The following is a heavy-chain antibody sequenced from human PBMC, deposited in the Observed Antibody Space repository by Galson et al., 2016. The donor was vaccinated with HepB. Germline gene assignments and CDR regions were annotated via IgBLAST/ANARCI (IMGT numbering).Heavy chain of an antibody. CDR1: GGSLSGYF. CDR2: INHSGST. J-gene: IGHJ4*02. CDR3: ARDPSGRPFDF. Sequence: SETLSLTCGIYGGSLSGYFWSWIRQPPGKGLEWIGEINHSGSTNYNPSLKSRVTISVDTSKSQFSLKLNAVTAADTAIYYCARDPSGRPFDFWGQGTLVTVSS. V-gene: IGHV4-34*01. D-gene: IGHD3-10*01.